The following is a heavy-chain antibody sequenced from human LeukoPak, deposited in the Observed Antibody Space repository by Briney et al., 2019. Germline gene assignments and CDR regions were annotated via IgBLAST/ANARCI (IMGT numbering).Heavy chain of an antibody. CDR2: ISYVVSNK. D-gene: IGHD1-14*01. V-gene: IGHV3-30-3*01. CDR1: GFTFSSYA. J-gene: IGHJ4*02. CDR3: ARREGNHFPPGY. Sequence: ERSLRLSCAASGFTFSSYAMHWVRQAPGKGLEWVAVISYVVSNKYYGDSVKGRFTTPRDNSKHTLYLQMNSLSADDTAVYYCARREGNHFPPGYGGQGTLVTVPS.